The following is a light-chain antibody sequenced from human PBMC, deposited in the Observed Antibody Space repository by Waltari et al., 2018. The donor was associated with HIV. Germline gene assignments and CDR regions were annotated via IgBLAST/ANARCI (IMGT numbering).Light chain of an antibody. J-gene: IGLJ3*02. CDR1: SSNIGSNP. CDR3: AAWDDSLKGV. Sequence: QSVLTQPPSASGTPGQRVTIPCSGSSSNIGSNPVNWYQQLPGTAPKLLMYSKNQRPSGVPDRFSGSKSGTSASLVISGLQSEDEGDYYCAAWDDSLKGVFGGGTKLTVL. CDR2: SKN. V-gene: IGLV1-44*01.